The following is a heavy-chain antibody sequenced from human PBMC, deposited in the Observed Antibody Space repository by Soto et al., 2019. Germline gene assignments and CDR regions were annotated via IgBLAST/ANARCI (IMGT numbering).Heavy chain of an antibody. V-gene: IGHV4-31*03. CDR2: IYYTGST. J-gene: IGHJ3*02. D-gene: IGHD1-1*01. CDR1: GVSISSGGYY. CDR3: ERGSQMERDAIDI. Sequence: QVQLQESGPGLVKPSQTLSLTCTVSGVSISSGGYYWSCIRQHPGKGPEWIGNIYYTGSTYYNPPHNIRVTMSLDTSKNQFSLKLSSVPVADTAVYYCERGSQMERDAIDIWGQGTMVTVSS.